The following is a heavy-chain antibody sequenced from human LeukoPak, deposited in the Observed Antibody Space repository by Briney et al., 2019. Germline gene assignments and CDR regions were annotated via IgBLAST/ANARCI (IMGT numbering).Heavy chain of an antibody. CDR1: GFTFSSYA. CDR2: ISGSGGST. CDR3: ATYYYDSSGYYSPFDY. J-gene: IGHJ4*02. Sequence: GGSLRLSCAAFGFTFSSYAMSWVRQAPGKGREWVSAISGSGGSTYYADSVKGRFTISRDNSKNTLYLQMNSLRAEDTAVYYCATYYYDSSGYYSPFDYWGQGTLVTVSS. V-gene: IGHV3-23*01. D-gene: IGHD3-22*01.